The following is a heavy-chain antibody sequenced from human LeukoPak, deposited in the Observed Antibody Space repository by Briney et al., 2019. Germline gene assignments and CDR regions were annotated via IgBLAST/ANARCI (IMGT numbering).Heavy chain of an antibody. J-gene: IGHJ6*02. CDR1: GGSISGFY. CDR3: ARIAYDALDSYYYGMDV. CDR2: ITYSGNT. Sequence: SETLSLTCTVSGGSISGFYCSWIRQHPGKGLEWIGYITYSGNTYYYPALNSRVTVSLDTSKTQFSLKLSSVTAADTAVYYCARIAYDALDSYYYGMDVWGQGTTVTVSS. V-gene: IGHV4-31*03. D-gene: IGHD3-3*01.